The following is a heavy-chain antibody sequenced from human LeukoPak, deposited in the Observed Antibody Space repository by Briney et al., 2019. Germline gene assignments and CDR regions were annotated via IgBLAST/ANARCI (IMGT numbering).Heavy chain of an antibody. J-gene: IGHJ6*03. V-gene: IGHV4-34*01. D-gene: IGHD2-2*02. CDR2: INHSGST. CDR1: GGSFSGYN. CDR3: ARGVRYYSSTSCYRDYYYYYYMDV. Sequence: PSETLSLTSAVYGGSFSGYNWRWIRQPPGKGLGWIGEINHSGSTNYNPSLKSRVTTSVDTSKNQFSLKLSSVTAADTAVYYCARGVRYYSSTSCYRDYYYYYYMDVGGKGTTVTVSS.